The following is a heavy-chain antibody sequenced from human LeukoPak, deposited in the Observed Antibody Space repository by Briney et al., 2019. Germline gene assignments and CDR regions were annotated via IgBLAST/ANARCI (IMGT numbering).Heavy chain of an antibody. CDR2: IYSDNT. D-gene: IGHD5-24*01. V-gene: IGHV3-53*01. Sequence: GGSLRLSCTVSGFTVSSNSMSWVRQAPGKGLEWVSFIYSDNTHYSDSVKGRFTISRDNSKNTLYLQMNSLRAEDTAVYYCAKAVDLATISVDIWGQGTMVTVSS. CDR1: GFTVSSNS. CDR3: AKAVDLATISVDI. J-gene: IGHJ3*02.